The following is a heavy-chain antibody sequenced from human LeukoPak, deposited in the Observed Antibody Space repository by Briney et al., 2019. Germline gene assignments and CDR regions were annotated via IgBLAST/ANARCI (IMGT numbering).Heavy chain of an antibody. J-gene: IGHJ4*02. CDR2: ISYDGSNK. Sequence: GRSLRLSCAASGFTYSSYAMYWVRRSPGKGLEWVAVISYDGSNKYYADSVKGRFTISRDNSKNTLYLQMNSLRAEDTAVYYCARDARTVGITMIVVGFDYRGQGTLVTVSS. D-gene: IGHD3-22*01. V-gene: IGHV3-30*04. CDR3: ARDARTVGITMIVVGFDY. CDR1: GFTYSSYA.